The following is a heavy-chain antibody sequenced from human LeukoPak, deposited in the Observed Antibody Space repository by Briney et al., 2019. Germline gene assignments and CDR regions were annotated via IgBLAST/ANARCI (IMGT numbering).Heavy chain of an antibody. Sequence: GGSLRLSCAASGFIFDDYAMHWVRQAPGEGLEWVSGIAWNSGTIGYADSVKGRFTISRDNAKNSLYLQMNSLRAEDTALYYCAKDNLGYYYYGMDVWGQGTTVTVSS. CDR1: GFIFDDYA. V-gene: IGHV3-9*01. J-gene: IGHJ6*02. CDR2: IAWNSGTI. CDR3: AKDNLGYYYYGMDV.